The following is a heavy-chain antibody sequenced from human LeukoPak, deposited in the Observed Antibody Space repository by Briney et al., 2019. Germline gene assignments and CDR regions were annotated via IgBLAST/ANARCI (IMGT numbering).Heavy chain of an antibody. Sequence: LAGGSLRLSCAASGFTFSSYAMSWVRQAPRKRLERVSAISGSGGGTYYADSAKGRFTISRDNSKNTLYLQMNSLRAEDTAVYYCAKVETGTTKGGWFDPWGQGTLVSVSS. CDR2: ISGSGGGT. D-gene: IGHD1-7*01. J-gene: IGHJ5*02. CDR3: AKVETGTTKGGWFDP. CDR1: GFTFSSYA. V-gene: IGHV3-23*01.